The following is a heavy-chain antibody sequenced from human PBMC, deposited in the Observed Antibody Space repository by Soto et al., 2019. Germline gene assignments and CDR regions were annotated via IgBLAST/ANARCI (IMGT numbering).Heavy chain of an antibody. D-gene: IGHD2-15*01. V-gene: IGHV3-74*01. CDR1: GFTFSNYW. J-gene: IGHJ4*02. Sequence: GGSLRLSCAASGFTFSNYWIHWVRQAPGKGLVWVSRIDSEGSGTQYAGSVKGRFTISRDNARSTLYLQMNSLRAEDTAVYYCVRVSSGGWVDWGQGTLVTVSS. CDR3: VRVSSGGWVD. CDR2: IDSEGSGT.